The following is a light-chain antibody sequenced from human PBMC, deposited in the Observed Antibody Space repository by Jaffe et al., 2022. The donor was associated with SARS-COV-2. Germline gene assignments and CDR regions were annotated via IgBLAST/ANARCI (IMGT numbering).Light chain of an antibody. CDR1: SGHSSYA. J-gene: IGLJ2*01. Sequence: QLVLTQAPSASASLGASVKLTCTLTSGHSSYAIVWHQQQPGKGPQYLMKVNSDGRHSKGDGIPDRFSGSSSGDERYLTISGLQSEDEADYYCQTWGTGRGVFGGGTKLTVL. CDR3: QTWGTGRGV. CDR2: VNSDGRH. V-gene: IGLV4-69*01.